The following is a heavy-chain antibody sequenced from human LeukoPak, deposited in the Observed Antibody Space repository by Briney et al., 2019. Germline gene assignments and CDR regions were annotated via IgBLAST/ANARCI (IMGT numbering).Heavy chain of an antibody. J-gene: IGHJ4*02. D-gene: IGHD6-13*01. Sequence: SETLSLTCTVSGGSISSSSYYWGWVRQPQGRGLEWIGSIYYSGSTYYNPSLKSRVTISVDTSKNQFSLKLSSVTAADTAVYYCARDPSGSWYFDYWGQGTLVTVSS. CDR1: GGSISSSSYY. CDR3: ARDPSGSWYFDY. V-gene: IGHV4-39*07. CDR2: IYYSGST.